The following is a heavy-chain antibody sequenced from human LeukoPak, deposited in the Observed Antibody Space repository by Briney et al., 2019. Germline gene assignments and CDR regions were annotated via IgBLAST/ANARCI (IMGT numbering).Heavy chain of an antibody. CDR3: ARGTSGYSSSWYSY. J-gene: IGHJ4*02. CDR1: GYTFTGYH. V-gene: IGHV1-2*02. CDR2: INPNGGGT. Sequence: ASVKVSCKASGYTFTGYHMHWVRQAPGQGLEWMGWINPNGGGTNYAQKFQGRVTMTRVTSISTAYMELSRLRSDDTAVYYCARGTSGYSSSWYSYWGQGTLVTVSS. D-gene: IGHD6-13*01.